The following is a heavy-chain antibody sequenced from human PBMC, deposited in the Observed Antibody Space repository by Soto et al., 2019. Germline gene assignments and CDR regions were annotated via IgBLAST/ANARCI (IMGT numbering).Heavy chain of an antibody. V-gene: IGHV3-74*01. Sequence: GGSLRLSCAASGFTFSSYWMHWVRQAPGKGLVWVSRINSDGSSTSYADSVKGRFTISRDNAKNTLYLQMNSLRAEDTAVSYCASDRVLWFGESQVMFEPWGQGTTVTVSS. D-gene: IGHD3-10*01. CDR2: INSDGSST. CDR3: ASDRVLWFGESQVMFEP. CDR1: GFTFSSYW. J-gene: IGHJ5*01.